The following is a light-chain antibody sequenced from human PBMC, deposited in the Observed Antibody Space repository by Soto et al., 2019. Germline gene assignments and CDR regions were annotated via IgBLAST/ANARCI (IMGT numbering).Light chain of an antibody. V-gene: IGKV3-11*01. CDR3: QQRNDWPWT. CDR2: DTS. CDR1: RSVGYY. J-gene: IGKJ1*01. Sequence: EVLLTQSPATLSLSPGERATLSCRASRSVGYYVAWYQHKPGQSPRLLIYDTSDRATGVPARFSGSGSGTDFTLTISGLGPGDFAVYYCQQRNDWPWTFGQGTKVDI.